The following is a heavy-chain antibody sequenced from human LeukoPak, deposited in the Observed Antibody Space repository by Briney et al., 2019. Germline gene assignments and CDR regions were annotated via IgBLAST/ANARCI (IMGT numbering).Heavy chain of an antibody. CDR1: GFTFSNAW. Sequence: GGSLRLSCAASGFTFSNAWMSWVRQAPGKGLEWVGRIKSKTDGGTTDYAAPVKGRFTIPRDDSKNTLYLQMNSLKTEDTAVYYCTTTTWIQLWFDGYFDYWGQGTLVTVSS. D-gene: IGHD5-18*01. CDR3: TTTTWIQLWFDGYFDY. CDR2: IKSKTDGGTT. V-gene: IGHV3-15*01. J-gene: IGHJ4*02.